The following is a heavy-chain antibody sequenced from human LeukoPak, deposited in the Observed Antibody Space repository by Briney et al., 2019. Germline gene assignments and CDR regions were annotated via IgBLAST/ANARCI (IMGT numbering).Heavy chain of an antibody. CDR3: ARQAYLSGYFTLDY. D-gene: IGHD3-3*01. CDR2: IHDSGSS. CDR1: GGSITSYY. Sequence: SETLSLTCTVSGGSITSYYWNWIRQPPGKGLEWIGYIHDSGSSNYNPSLKSRVTISLDTSKNQFSLKLTSVTAADTAVYYCARQAYLSGYFTLDYWGQGSLVTVSS. V-gene: IGHV4-59*08. J-gene: IGHJ4*02.